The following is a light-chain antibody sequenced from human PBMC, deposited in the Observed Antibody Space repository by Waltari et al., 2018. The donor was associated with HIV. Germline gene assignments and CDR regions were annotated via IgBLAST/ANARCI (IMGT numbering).Light chain of an antibody. CDR2: KAS. Sequence: DIQMTQSPSTLSASVGDRVTITCRASQSISSRLAWYQQTPGKAPKLLIYKASTLESGVPSRFSGSGSGTEFALTISSLKPDDFATFYCQQYSNYPWTFGQGTKVEIK. J-gene: IGKJ1*01. CDR1: QSISSR. CDR3: QQYSNYPWT. V-gene: IGKV1-5*03.